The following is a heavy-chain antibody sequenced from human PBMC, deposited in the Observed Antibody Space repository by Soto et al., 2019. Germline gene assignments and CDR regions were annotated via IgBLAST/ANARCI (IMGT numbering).Heavy chain of an antibody. J-gene: IGHJ5*02. Sequence: QVPLVQSGAEVKKPGASVKVSCKASGYTFTSYDINWVRQATGQGLEWMGWMNPNSGNTGYAQKFQGRVTMTRNTSISTAYMELSSLRSEDTAVYYCARGGYCSGGSCYYWFDPWGQGTLVTVSS. V-gene: IGHV1-8*01. CDR3: ARGGYCSGGSCYYWFDP. CDR1: GYTFTSYD. CDR2: MNPNSGNT. D-gene: IGHD2-15*01.